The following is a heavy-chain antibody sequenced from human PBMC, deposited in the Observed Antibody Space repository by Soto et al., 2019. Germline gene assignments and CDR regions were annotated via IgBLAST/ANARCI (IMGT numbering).Heavy chain of an antibody. CDR2: IYPGDSDT. J-gene: IGHJ6*02. V-gene: IGHV5-51*01. D-gene: IGHD1-7*01. CDR1: GYSFTSYW. CDR3: ASAAEGTGWNYALGYGMDV. Sequence: PGESLKISCKGSGYSFTSYWIGWVRQMPGKGLEWMGIIYPGDSDTRYSPSFQGQVTISADKSISTAYLQWSSLKASDTAMYYCASAAEGTGWNYALGYGMDVWGQGITVTVSS.